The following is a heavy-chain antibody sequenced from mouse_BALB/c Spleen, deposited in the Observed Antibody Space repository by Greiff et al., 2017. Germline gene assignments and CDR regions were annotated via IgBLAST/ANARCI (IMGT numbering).Heavy chain of an antibody. J-gene: IGHJ4*01. CDR3: ARRDAFYAMDY. CDR1: GYTFTSYW. D-gene: IGHD3-3*01. Sequence: QVQLKESGAELAKPGASVKMSCKASGYTFTSYWMHWVKQRPGQGLEWIGYINPSTGYTEYNQKFKDKATLTADKSSSTAYMQLSSLTSEDSAVYYCARRDAFYAMDYWGQGTSVTVSS. V-gene: IGHV1-7*01. CDR2: INPSTGYT.